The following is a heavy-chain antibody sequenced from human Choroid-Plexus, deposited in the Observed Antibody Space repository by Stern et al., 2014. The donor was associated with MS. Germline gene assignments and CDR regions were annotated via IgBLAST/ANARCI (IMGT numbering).Heavy chain of an antibody. J-gene: IGHJ5*02. CDR2: VSYDGSNK. CDR3: AKDRHYLTYFFDH. D-gene: IGHD2/OR15-2a*01. Sequence: VQLVESGGGVVQPGRPLRLSCVASGFTFGSCAMHWVRQAPGKGLEWVAGVSYDGSNKYYADSVKGRFTISRDNSQNTLYMQMSSLRPEDTAVYYCAKDRHYLTYFFDHWGQGSLVTVS. V-gene: IGHV3-30*18. CDR1: GFTFGSCA.